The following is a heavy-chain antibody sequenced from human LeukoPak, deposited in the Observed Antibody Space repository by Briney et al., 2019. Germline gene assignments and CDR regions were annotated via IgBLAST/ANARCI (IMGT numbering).Heavy chain of an antibody. CDR3: ARSRPNYGSGSRVYMDV. D-gene: IGHD3-10*01. V-gene: IGHV1-8*01. Sequence: ASVKVSCKASGYTFTSYDINWVRQATGQGLEWMGWMNPNSGNTGYAQKFQGRVTMTRNTSISTAYMELSSLRSEDTAVYYCARSRPNYGSGSRVYMDVWGKGTTVTISS. CDR2: MNPNSGNT. CDR1: GYTFTSYD. J-gene: IGHJ6*03.